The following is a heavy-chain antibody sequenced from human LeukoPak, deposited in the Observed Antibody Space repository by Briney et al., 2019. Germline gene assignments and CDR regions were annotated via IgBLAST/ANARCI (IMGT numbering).Heavy chain of an antibody. Sequence: GESLKISCKASGYSFTNYWISWVHQMPGKGLEWMGRIDPRDSYTKYSPSFEGHVTISVDKSISTAFLQWSSLKASDSAIYFCATGASKVTTDFANYWGQGTQVAVSS. J-gene: IGHJ4*02. CDR3: ATGASKVTTDFANY. CDR2: IDPRDSYT. D-gene: IGHD4-17*01. V-gene: IGHV5-10-1*01. CDR1: GYSFTNYW.